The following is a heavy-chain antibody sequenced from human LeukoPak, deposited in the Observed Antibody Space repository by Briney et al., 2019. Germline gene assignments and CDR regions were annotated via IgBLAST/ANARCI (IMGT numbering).Heavy chain of an antibody. J-gene: IGHJ6*03. CDR2: IIPIFGSA. Sequence: ASVKVSGKASGGTFRRFAMSWVRQDPGQGLEWMGGIIPIFGSANYAQKFQGRVTITADESTSTAYMELGNLRSEDTAVYYCARGVSGVATIISYYYYYMDVWGKGTTVTVSS. CDR3: ARGVSGVATIISYYYYYMDV. D-gene: IGHD5-12*01. CDR1: GGTFRRFA. V-gene: IGHV1-69*13.